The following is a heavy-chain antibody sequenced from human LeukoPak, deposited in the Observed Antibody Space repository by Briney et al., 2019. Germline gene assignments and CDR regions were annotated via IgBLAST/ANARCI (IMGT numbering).Heavy chain of an antibody. V-gene: IGHV3-23*01. CDR2: ISGSGGST. J-gene: IGHJ4*02. D-gene: IGHD3-10*01. Sequence: PGGSLRLSCAASGFTFSSYAMSWVRQAPGKGLEWVSGISGSGGSTYYADSVKGRFTISSDNSKDTLHLQMNSLRAEDTAVYYCAKRDYYASGRYYDSPAPFDHWGQGTLVTVSS. CDR1: GFTFSSYA. CDR3: AKRDYYASGRYYDSPAPFDH.